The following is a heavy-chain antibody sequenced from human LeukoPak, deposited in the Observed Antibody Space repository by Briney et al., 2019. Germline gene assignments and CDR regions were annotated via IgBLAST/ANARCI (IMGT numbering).Heavy chain of an antibody. D-gene: IGHD3-3*01. J-gene: IGHJ3*02. V-gene: IGHV4-61*02. CDR1: GGSISSGSYY. CDR2: IYTSGST. CDR3: ARVSTLRFLEWLPRGGPDAFDI. Sequence: PSQTLSLTCTVSGGSISSGSYYWSWIRQPAGKGLEWIGRIYTSGSTNYNPSLKSRVTISVDTSKNQFSLKLSSVTAADTAVYYCARVSTLRFLEWLPRGGPDAFDIWGQGTMVTVSS.